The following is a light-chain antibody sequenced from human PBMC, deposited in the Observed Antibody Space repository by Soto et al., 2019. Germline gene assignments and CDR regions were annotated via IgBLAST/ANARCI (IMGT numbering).Light chain of an antibody. J-gene: IGKJ4*01. CDR2: AAS. CDR1: QDIGND. V-gene: IGKV1-17*01. Sequence: DIQMTQSPSSLSASVGDRVTITCRASQDIGNDLGWYQQDPGKAPKRLIYAASTLQSGVPLRFNGSGSGTEFTLTINSLQPEDFATYYCLQHNGYPLTFGGGTKVEI. CDR3: LQHNGYPLT.